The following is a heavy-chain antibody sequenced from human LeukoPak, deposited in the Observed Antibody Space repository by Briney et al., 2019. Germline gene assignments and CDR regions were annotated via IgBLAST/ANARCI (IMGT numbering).Heavy chain of an antibody. J-gene: IGHJ4*02. CDR2: IYYSGST. D-gene: IGHD3-22*01. V-gene: IGHV4-39*01. CDR3: ARQITMIVVDY. CDR1: GGSISSSSYY. Sequence: SETLSLTCTVSGGSISSSSYYWGWIRQPPGKGLEWIGSIYYSGSTYHNPSLKSRVTISVDTSKNQFSLKLSSVTAADTAVYYCARQITMIVVDYWGQGTLVTVSS.